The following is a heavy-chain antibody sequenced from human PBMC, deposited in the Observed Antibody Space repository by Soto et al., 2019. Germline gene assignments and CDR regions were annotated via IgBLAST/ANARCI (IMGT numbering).Heavy chain of an antibody. CDR1: SDAISSYNW. J-gene: IGHJ4*02. CDR3: ARVEHSNYFDY. CDR2: VSHNGST. V-gene: IGHV4-4*02. Sequence: SETLSLTCAVSSDAISSYNWWNWVRQPPGRGLEWIGEVSHNGSTNYNPYLKSRVTISLDTSKNQFSLKLSSVTAVDTAVYYCARVEHSNYFDYWGQGTLVTVSS. D-gene: IGHD4-4*01.